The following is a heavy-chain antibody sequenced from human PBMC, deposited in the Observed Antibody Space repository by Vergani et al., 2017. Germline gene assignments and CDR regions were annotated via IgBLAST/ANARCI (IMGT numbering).Heavy chain of an antibody. CDR2: ISGDGANI. J-gene: IGHJ5*02. Sequence: EVQLLESGGGLVQPGGSLRLSCAASGFAFSSFGMSWVRQAPGKGLEWVSGISGDGANIYYADSVKGQFTISRDNSKSKLFLQMRNLRADDTAVYYCAKVPRYYYGSGISYNNWNNPWGQGTLVTVSS. CDR1: GFAFSSFG. V-gene: IGHV3-23*01. D-gene: IGHD3-10*01. CDR3: AKVPRYYYGSGISYNNWNNP.